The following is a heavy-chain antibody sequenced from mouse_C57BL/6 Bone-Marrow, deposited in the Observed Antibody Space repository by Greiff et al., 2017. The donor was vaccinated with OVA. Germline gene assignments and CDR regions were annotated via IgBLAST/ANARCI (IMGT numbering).Heavy chain of an antibody. J-gene: IGHJ2*01. D-gene: IGHD1-1*01. CDR1: GFNIKNTY. Sequence: EVQGVESVAELVRPGASVKLSCTASGFNIKNTYMHWVKQRPEQGLEWIGRIDPANGNTKYAPKFQGKATITADTSSNTAYLQLSSLTSEDTAIYYCAVYYYGSYYFDYWGQGTTLTVSS. V-gene: IGHV14-3*01. CDR2: IDPANGNT. CDR3: AVYYYGSYYFDY.